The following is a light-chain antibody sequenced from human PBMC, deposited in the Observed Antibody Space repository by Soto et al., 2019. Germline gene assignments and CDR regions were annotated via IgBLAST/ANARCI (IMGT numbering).Light chain of an antibody. CDR2: DVS. CDR3: SSYATNRDEL. J-gene: IGLJ2*01. Sequence: QSVLTQPASVSGSTGQSITISCTGSSSDIGHYNFVSWYQHHPGKAPKLIIYDVSDRPSGVSNRFSGSKSGNTASLTISGLQAEDEADYYCSSYATNRDELFGGGTKLTVL. V-gene: IGLV2-14*03. CDR1: SSDIGHYNF.